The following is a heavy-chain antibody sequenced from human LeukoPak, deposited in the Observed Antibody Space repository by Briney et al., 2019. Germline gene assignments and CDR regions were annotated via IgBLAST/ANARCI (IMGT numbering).Heavy chain of an antibody. CDR2: VNTNSGVT. D-gene: IGHD2-15*01. CDR3: ARGKVSFRSCSGGNYYSQGY. Sequence: SSVKVSCKASGYRFTDYYMHWVRQAPGQLLDWMGWVNTNSGVTNHAQKFQDRVTMTRDTSINTAYMEMSGLTCDDTAVYFCARGKVSFRSCSGGNYYSQGYWGEGTLV. J-gene: IGHJ1*01. V-gene: IGHV1-2*02. CDR1: GYRFTDYY.